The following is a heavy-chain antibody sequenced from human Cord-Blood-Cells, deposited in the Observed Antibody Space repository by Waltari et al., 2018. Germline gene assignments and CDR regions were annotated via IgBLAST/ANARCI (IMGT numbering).Heavy chain of an antibody. J-gene: IGHJ4*02. CDR3: ARRGYCSGGSCYGLYYFDY. CDR2: IYYSGST. Sequence: QLQLQESGPGLVKPSETLSLTCTDSGGSISSSSYYWGWIRQPPGKGLEWIGSIYYSGSTYYNPSLKSRVTISVDTSKNQFSLKLSSVTAADTAVYYCARRGYCSGGSCYGLYYFDYWGQGTLVTVSS. D-gene: IGHD2-15*01. CDR1: GGSISSSSYY. V-gene: IGHV4-39*01.